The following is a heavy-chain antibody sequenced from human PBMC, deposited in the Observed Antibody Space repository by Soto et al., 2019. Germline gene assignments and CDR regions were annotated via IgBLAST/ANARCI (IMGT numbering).Heavy chain of an antibody. Sequence: QVQLVQSGAEVKKPGASVKVSCKASGYTFTSYDINWVRQATGQGLEWMGWMNPNSGNTGYAQKFQGRVTMTRNTSISTAYMELSSLRSEDKAVYYCARGKDIVGVAPYYYGMDVWGQGTKVTVSS. D-gene: IGHD2-15*01. V-gene: IGHV1-8*01. J-gene: IGHJ6*02. CDR1: GYTFTSYD. CDR2: MNPNSGNT. CDR3: ARGKDIVGVAPYYYGMDV.